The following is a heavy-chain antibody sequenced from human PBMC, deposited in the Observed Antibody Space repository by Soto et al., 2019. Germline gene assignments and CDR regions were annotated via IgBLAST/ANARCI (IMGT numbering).Heavy chain of an antibody. J-gene: IGHJ6*02. CDR3: ARGTTPSAFSAVDV. CDR2: ISYDGDNK. CDR1: GFTFSYHA. Sequence: QVQLVESGGGVVQPGRSLRLSCAASGFTFSYHALNWVRQAPGKGLEWVAVISYDGDNKYIAESVKGRFTIYRDNSKNTVSLLMNSLRAEETAMYFCARGTTPSAFSAVDVWGQGTTVTVSS. D-gene: IGHD2-2*01. V-gene: IGHV3-30-3*01.